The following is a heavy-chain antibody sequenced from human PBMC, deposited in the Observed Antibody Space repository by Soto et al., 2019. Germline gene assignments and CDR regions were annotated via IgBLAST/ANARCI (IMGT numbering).Heavy chain of an antibody. CDR2: ISSSGSTI. V-gene: IGHV3-11*01. CDR1: GFTFSDYY. D-gene: IGHD3-10*01. J-gene: IGHJ5*02. CDR3: ARVLSTMVRGVNWFDP. Sequence: GGSLRLSCAASGFTFSDYYMSWIRQAPGKGLEWVSYISSSGSTIYYADSVKGRFTISRDNAKNSLYLQMNSLRAEDTAVYYCARVLSTMVRGVNWFDPWGQGTLVTVSS.